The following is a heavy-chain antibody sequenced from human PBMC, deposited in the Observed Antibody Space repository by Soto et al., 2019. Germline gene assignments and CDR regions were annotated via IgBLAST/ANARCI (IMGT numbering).Heavy chain of an antibody. J-gene: IGHJ5*02. V-gene: IGHV1-3*01. CDR1: GYTFTSYA. D-gene: IGHD6-19*01. CDR2: INAGNGNT. CDR3: ARDIAQIAVAGEDWFDP. Sequence: VKVSCKASGYTFTSYAMHWVRQAPGQRLEWMGWINAGNGNTKYSQKFQGRVTITRDTSASTAYMELSSLRSEDTAVYYCARDIAQIAVAGEDWFDPWGQGTLVTVS.